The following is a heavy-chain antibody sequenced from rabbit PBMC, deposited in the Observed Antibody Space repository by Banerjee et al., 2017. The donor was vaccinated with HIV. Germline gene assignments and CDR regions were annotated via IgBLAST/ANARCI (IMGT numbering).Heavy chain of an antibody. CDR2: IYAGSSGST. CDR3: ARDLAGVIGWNFNF. CDR1: GFSFSNKYV. J-gene: IGHJ4*01. D-gene: IGHD4-1*01. V-gene: IGHV1S45*01. Sequence: QEQLEESGGGLVQPEGSLTLTCTASGFSFSNKYVMCWVRQAPGKGLEWIGTIYAGSSGSTYYANWVNGRFTISSHNAQNTLYLQLNSLTVADTATYFCARDLAGVIGWNFNFWGQGTLVTVS.